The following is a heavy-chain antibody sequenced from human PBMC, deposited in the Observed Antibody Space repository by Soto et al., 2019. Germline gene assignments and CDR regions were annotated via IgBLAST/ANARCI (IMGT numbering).Heavy chain of an antibody. CDR1: GFTFSSYA. CDR2: ISYDGSNK. J-gene: IGHJ4*02. V-gene: IGHV3-30-3*01. Sequence: PVGSLRLSCASSGFTFSSYAMHCVRHSPGKGLEWVAVISYDGSNKYYADSVKGRFTISRDNSKNTLYLQMNSLRAEDTAVYYCARDSRYYDSSDPFEYLGQGTLVNVSS. D-gene: IGHD3-22*01. CDR3: ARDSRYYDSSDPFEY.